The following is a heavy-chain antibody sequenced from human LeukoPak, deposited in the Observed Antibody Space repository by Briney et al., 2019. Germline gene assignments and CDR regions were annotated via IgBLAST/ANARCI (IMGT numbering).Heavy chain of an antibody. D-gene: IGHD1-26*01. V-gene: IGHV4-39*07. CDR3: ARGGNYWPQWWFDP. J-gene: IGHJ5*02. CDR2: IYHRGST. CDR1: GGSISSSSYY. Sequence: SETLSLTCTVSGGSISSSSYYWGWIRQPPGKGLEWIGTIYHRGSTYYNPSLKSRVTMSLDASKNQFSLELNSVTPADTAVYYCARGGNYWPQWWFDPWGRGTLVSVSS.